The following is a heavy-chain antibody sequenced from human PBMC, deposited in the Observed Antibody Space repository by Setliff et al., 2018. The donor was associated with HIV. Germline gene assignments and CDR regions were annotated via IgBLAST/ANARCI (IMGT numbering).Heavy chain of an antibody. CDR2: IYYSGST. Sequence: SETLSLTCSVSGGSISSSNYYWGWIRQPPGKGLEWIGNIYYSGSTYYNPSLKSRVTISVDTSKNQFSLKLSSVTAADTAVYYCAREADGIDFWGQGTLVTVSS. V-gene: IGHV4-39*02. D-gene: IGHD2-15*01. J-gene: IGHJ4*02. CDR1: GGSISSSNYY. CDR3: AREADGIDF.